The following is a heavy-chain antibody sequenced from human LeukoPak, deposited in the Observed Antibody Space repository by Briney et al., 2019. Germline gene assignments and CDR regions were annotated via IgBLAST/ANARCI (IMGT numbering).Heavy chain of an antibody. CDR3: ASSLVQGPFDY. CDR1: LGTLITYT. V-gene: IGHV1-69*13. CDR2: IIPIFGTA. J-gene: IGHJ4*02. Sequence: ASVTVSCTASLGTLITYTISWVRQAPGQGLEWMGEIIPIFGTANNAQKFQGRVTITADESTSTAYVELSSLSSEDTAVYYCASSLVQGPFDYWGQGTLVTVSS. D-gene: IGHD3-10*01.